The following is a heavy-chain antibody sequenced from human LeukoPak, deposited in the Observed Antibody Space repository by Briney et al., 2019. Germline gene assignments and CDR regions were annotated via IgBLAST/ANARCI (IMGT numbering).Heavy chain of an antibody. CDR1: GFTFSSYG. J-gene: IGHJ4*02. Sequence: GGSLRLSCAASGFTFSSYGMHWVRQAPGKGLEWVAFIRYDGSNKYYADSVKGRFTISRDNSKNTLYLQMNSLRAEDTAVYYCAKSEQGLGYCSSTCCYGVDYWGQGTLVTVSS. CDR3: AKSEQGLGYCSSTCCYGVDY. D-gene: IGHD2-2*01. CDR2: IRYDGSNK. V-gene: IGHV3-30*02.